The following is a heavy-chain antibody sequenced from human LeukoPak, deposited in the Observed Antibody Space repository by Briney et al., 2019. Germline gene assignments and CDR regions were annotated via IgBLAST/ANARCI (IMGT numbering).Heavy chain of an antibody. D-gene: IGHD3-16*02. CDR2: ISYDGSNK. V-gene: IGHV3-30*18. CDR1: GFTFSSYG. Sequence: PGRSLRLSRAASGFTFSSYGMPWVRQAPGKGLEWVAVISYDGSNKYYADSVKGRFTISRDNSKNTLYLQMNSLRAEDTAVYYCAKDYQYFQHWGQGTLVTVSS. CDR3: AKDYQYFQH. J-gene: IGHJ1*01.